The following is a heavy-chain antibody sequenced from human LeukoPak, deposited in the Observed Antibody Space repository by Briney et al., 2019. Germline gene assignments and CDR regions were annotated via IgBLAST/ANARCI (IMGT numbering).Heavy chain of an antibody. Sequence: GGSLRLSCAASGFTFSGYSMNWVRQAPGKGLEWVSSISSSSSYIYYADSVKGRFTIARDNAKKSLYLQMNSLRAEDTAVYYCASPYNSRWYELCYWGQGTLVTVSS. J-gene: IGHJ4*02. D-gene: IGHD6-13*01. CDR1: GFTFSGYS. CDR2: ISSSSSYI. V-gene: IGHV3-21*01. CDR3: ASPYNSRWYELCY.